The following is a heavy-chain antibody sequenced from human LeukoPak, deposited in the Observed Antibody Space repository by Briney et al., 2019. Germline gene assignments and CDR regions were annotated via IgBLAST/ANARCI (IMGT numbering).Heavy chain of an antibody. Sequence: GGSLRLSCTVSGFTVSTNSMSWVRQAPGKGLEGVSFIYTHYSDPVKGRFTISRDNSKNTLYLQMNSLRAEDTAVYYCARRAGAYSHPYDYWGQGTLVTVSS. V-gene: IGHV3-53*01. CDR3: ARRAGAYSHPYDY. CDR2: IYT. D-gene: IGHD4/OR15-4a*01. J-gene: IGHJ4*02. CDR1: GFTVSTNS.